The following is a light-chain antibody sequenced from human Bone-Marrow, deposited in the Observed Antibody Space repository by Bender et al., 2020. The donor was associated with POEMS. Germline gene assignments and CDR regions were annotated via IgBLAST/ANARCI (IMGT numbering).Light chain of an antibody. CDR2: DVT. J-gene: IGLJ2*01. V-gene: IGLV2-14*03. CDR1: SADVGIYDY. CDR3: STYTNSNTVL. Sequence: QSALTQPASVSGSPGQSITISCTGISADVGIYDYVAWYQQHAGKAPKLMIYDVTNRPSGVSDRFSGSKSANTASLTISGLQAEDEADYYCSTYTNSNTVLFGGGTKLTVL.